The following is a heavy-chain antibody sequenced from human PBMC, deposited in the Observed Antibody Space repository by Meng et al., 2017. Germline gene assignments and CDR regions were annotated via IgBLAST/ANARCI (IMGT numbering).Heavy chain of an antibody. J-gene: IGHJ4*02. D-gene: IGHD3-22*01. V-gene: IGHV3-30*01. CDR1: GFTFSSYA. Sequence: QVRLVGAGGGVVQPGRSLRLSCAASGFTFSSYAMHWVCQAPGKGLEWVAVISYDGSNKYYADSVKGRFTISRDNSKNTLYLQMNSLRAEDTAVYYCARSSSGYYFDYWGQGTLVTVSS. CDR3: ARSSSGYYFDY. CDR2: ISYDGSNK.